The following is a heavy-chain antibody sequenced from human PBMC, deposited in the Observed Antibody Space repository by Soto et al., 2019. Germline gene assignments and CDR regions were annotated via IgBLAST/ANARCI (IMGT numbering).Heavy chain of an antibody. CDR1: GGTFSSYT. CDR2: IIPILGIA. Sequence: SVKVSCKASGGTFSSYTISWVRQAPGQGVEWMGRIIPILGIANYAQKFQGRVTITADKSTSTAYMELSSLRSEDTAVYYCARVRSRQWLVLTDDAFDIWGQGTMVTVSS. D-gene: IGHD6-19*01. V-gene: IGHV1-69*02. CDR3: ARVRSRQWLVLTDDAFDI. J-gene: IGHJ3*02.